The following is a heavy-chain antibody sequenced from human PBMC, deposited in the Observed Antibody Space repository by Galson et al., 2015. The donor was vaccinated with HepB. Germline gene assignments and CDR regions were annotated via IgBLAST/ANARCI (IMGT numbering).Heavy chain of an antibody. D-gene: IGHD6-13*01. J-gene: IGHJ4*02. CDR3: ARGYSSNWYPFDY. Sequence: SLRLSCAASGFTFSSYAMTWVRQAPGEGLEWVSSISGSGGSTYYADSVKGRFTISRDNSKNTLSLQMNSLRAEDTAIYYCARGYSSNWYPFDYWGQGALVTVSS. CDR2: ISGSGGST. V-gene: IGHV3-23*01. CDR1: GFTFSSYA.